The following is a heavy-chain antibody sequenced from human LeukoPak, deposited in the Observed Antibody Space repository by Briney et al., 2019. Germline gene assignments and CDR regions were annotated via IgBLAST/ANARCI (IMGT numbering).Heavy chain of an antibody. D-gene: IGHD3-22*01. CDR1: GFTFSSYG. CDR2: ISSDGSNK. V-gene: IGHV3-30*18. J-gene: IGHJ4*02. CDR3: AKVALLGGGYYRREIDY. Sequence: GGSLRLSCAASGFTFSSYGMHWVRQAPGKGLEWVAVISSDGSNKYYADSVKGRFTISRDKFKNTLYLQMNSLRVEDTAVYYCAKVALLGGGYYRREIDYWGQGTLVTVSS.